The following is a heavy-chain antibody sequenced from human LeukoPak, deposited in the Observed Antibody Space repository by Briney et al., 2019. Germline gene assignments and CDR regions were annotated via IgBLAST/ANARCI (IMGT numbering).Heavy chain of an antibody. CDR3: ARISSGYDWEPDF. J-gene: IGHJ4*02. D-gene: IGHD5-12*01. CDR1: GFVFGNYY. V-gene: IGHV3-7*01. CDR2: IKEDGSEK. Sequence: GGSLRLSCEASGFVFGNYYMSWVRQAPGKGLEWVANIKEDGSEKYYVDSVKGRFTISRDNAKNSLYLQMSSLRAEDTAVYYCARISSGYDWEPDFWGQGTLVTVSS.